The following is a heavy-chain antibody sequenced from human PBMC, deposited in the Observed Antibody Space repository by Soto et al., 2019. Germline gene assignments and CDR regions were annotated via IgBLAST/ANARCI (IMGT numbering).Heavy chain of an antibody. CDR1: GFTFSSYA. CDR2: ISGSGGST. Sequence: GGFLRLSCAASGFTFSSYAMSWVRQAPGKGLEWVSAISGSGGSTYYADSVKGRFTISRDNSKNTLYLQMNSLRAEDTAVYYCARKTRGYSYGDAFDIWGQGTMVTVSS. V-gene: IGHV3-23*01. CDR3: ARKTRGYSYGDAFDI. J-gene: IGHJ3*02. D-gene: IGHD5-18*01.